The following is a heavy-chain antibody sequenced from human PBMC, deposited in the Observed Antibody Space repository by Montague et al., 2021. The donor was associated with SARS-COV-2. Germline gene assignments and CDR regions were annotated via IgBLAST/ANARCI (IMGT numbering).Heavy chain of an antibody. J-gene: IGHJ6*02. Sequence: SETLSLTCGVSGESISGYYWSWIRQPPGKGLEWIGYIYYSGSTNYNPSLKSRVTISVDTSKNQFSLKLSSVTAADTAVYYCARDSDYYDSSAGYYYGMDVWGQGTTVTVSS. D-gene: IGHD3-22*01. CDR1: GESISGYY. CDR2: IYYSGST. CDR3: ARDSDYYDSSAGYYYGMDV. V-gene: IGHV4-59*01.